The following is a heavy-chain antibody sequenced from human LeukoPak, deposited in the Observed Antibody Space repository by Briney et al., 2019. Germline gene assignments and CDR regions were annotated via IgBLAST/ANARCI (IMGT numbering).Heavy chain of an antibody. V-gene: IGHV3-21*04. CDR3: ASHGFDY. Sequence: GGSLRLSCAVSGFTFSAYSMNWVRQAPGKGLEWVSSISLSRRSIYYADSVKGRFTISTDNARNSLYLQMNSLRAEDTALYYCASHGFDYWGQGTLVTVSS. J-gene: IGHJ4*02. CDR1: GFTFSAYS. CDR2: ISLSRRSI.